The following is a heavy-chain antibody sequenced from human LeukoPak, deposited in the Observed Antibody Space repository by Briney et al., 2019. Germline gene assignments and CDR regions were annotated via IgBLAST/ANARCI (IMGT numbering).Heavy chain of an antibody. CDR2: IYYSGST. V-gene: IGHV4-39*01. D-gene: IGHD2-2*02. CDR3: ARQFDYCSSTSCYIGRFGFWDY. J-gene: IGHJ4*02. Sequence: SSETLSLTCTVSGGSISSSSYYWGWIRQPPGKGLEWIGSIYYSGSTYYNPSLKSRVTISVDTSKNQFSLKLSSVTAADTAVYYCARQFDYCSSTSCYIGRFGFWDYWGQGTLVTVSS. CDR1: GGSISSSSYY.